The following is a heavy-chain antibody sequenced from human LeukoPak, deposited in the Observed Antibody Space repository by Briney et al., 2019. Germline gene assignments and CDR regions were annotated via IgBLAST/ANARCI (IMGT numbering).Heavy chain of an antibody. D-gene: IGHD3-10*01. CDR1: GGSINSGSYY. Sequence: SQTLSLTCTVSGGSINSGSYYWSWIRQPAGKGLEWIGRIYTSGSTNYNPSLKSRVTISVDTSKNQFSLKLSSVTAADTAVYYCASTYYYGSGSYYFDYWGQGTLVTVSS. J-gene: IGHJ4*02. CDR2: IYTSGST. V-gene: IGHV4-61*02. CDR3: ASTYYYGSGSYYFDY.